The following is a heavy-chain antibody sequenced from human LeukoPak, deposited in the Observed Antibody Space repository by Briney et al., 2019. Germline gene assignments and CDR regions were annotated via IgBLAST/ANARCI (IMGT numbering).Heavy chain of an antibody. D-gene: IGHD6-19*01. V-gene: IGHV4-59*01. CDR1: GDSISSYY. Sequence: SETLSLTCTVSGDSISSYYWSWIRQPPGRGLEWIGYIYYSGSTNYNPSLESRVTISVDTSTNQFSLRLSSVTAADTALYYCARGYSSGWYRAFDIWGQGTMVTVSS. J-gene: IGHJ3*02. CDR3: ARGYSSGWYRAFDI. CDR2: IYYSGST.